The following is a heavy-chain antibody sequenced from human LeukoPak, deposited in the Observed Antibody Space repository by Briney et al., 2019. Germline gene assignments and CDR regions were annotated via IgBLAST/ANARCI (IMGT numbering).Heavy chain of an antibody. D-gene: IGHD3-3*01. Sequence: SETLSLTCTVSGGSISGYYWSWIRQPPGKGLEWIGYINYSGSTNYNPSLKSRVTISVDTSKKNQFSLKLSSVTAADTAVYYGARHVRIFGRVSYFDYWGQGTLVTVSP. CDR2: INYSGST. CDR3: ARHVRIFGRVSYFDY. CDR1: GGSISGYY. J-gene: IGHJ4*02. V-gene: IGHV4-59*08.